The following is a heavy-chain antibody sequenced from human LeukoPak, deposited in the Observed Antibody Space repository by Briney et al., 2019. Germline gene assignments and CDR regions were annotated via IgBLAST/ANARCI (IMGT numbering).Heavy chain of an antibody. CDR3: AAARRSRYGWFDP. Sequence: GGSLRLSCAASGFTFSSYAMSWVRQAPGKGLEWVSAISGSGGSTYYADSVKGRFTISRDNAKNSLYLQMHSLRAEDTAVYYCAAARRSRYGWFDPWGQGTLVTVSS. D-gene: IGHD6-6*01. CDR1: GFTFSSYA. CDR2: ISGSGGST. J-gene: IGHJ5*02. V-gene: IGHV3-23*01.